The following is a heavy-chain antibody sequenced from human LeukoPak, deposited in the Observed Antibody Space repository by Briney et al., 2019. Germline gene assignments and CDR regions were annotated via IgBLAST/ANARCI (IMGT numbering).Heavy chain of an antibody. J-gene: IGHJ4*02. V-gene: IGHV3-21*01. Sequence: GGSLRLSCAASGFTFSSYNMNWVRQAPGKGLEWVSSIGTSNSYIYYADSVTGRFTISRDNAKNSLYLQMNSLRAEDTAVYYCARRATTERGHSYGLDYWGQGTLVTVSS. D-gene: IGHD5-18*01. CDR3: ARRATTERGHSYGLDY. CDR2: IGTSNSYI. CDR1: GFTFSSYN.